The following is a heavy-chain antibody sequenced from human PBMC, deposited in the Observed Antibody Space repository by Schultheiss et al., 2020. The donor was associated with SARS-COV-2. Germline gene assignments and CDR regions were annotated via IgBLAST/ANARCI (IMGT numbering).Heavy chain of an antibody. CDR3: ARDLSITMVRGVSPGYFDY. CDR1: GFTFSNAW. J-gene: IGHJ4*02. D-gene: IGHD3-10*01. Sequence: GGSLRLSCAASGFTFSNAWMSWVRQAPGKGLEWVGRIKSKTDGGTTDYAAPVKGRFTISRDDSKNTLYLQMNSLRAEDTAVYYCARDLSITMVRGVSPGYFDYWGQGTLVTVSS. V-gene: IGHV3-15*01. CDR2: IKSKTDGGTT.